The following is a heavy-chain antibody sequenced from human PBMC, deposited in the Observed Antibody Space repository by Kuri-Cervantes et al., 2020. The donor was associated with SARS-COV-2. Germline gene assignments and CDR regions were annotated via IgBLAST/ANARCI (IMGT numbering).Heavy chain of an antibody. CDR1: GFTFSSYA. CDR3: QAQLTFGGVFAQDDY. V-gene: IGHV3-30*02. CDR2: IRYDGSNK. J-gene: IGHJ4*02. D-gene: IGHD3-16*02. Sequence: GGSLRLSCAASGFTFSSYAMHWVRQAPGKGLEWVAFIRYDGSNKYYADSVKGRFTISRDNSKNTLYLQMNSLRAEDTAVYYYQAQLTFGGVFAQDDYWGQGTLVTVSS.